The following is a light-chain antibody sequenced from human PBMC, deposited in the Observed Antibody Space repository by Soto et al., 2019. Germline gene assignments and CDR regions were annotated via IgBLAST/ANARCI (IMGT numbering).Light chain of an antibody. CDR3: QQYYNWPYT. V-gene: IGKV3-15*01. CDR2: GAS. CDR1: QSVSSN. J-gene: IGKJ2*01. Sequence: EIVMTQSPATLSVSPGESATLSCRASQSVSSNLAWYQQKPGQAPRLLIYGASTRATGIPARFSGSGSGTEFTLTISSLQSEDVAVYYCQQYYNWPYTFGQGTKLEIK.